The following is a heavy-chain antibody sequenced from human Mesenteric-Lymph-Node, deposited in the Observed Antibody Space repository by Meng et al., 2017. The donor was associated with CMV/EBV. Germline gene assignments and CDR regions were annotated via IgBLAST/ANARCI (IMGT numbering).Heavy chain of an antibody. J-gene: IGHJ4*02. Sequence: LPCPVYGGSFSDYYFNWIRQPPGKGLEWVGEINDSGATNDNPSLNRRVTISVDKSKNQFSLNLTSVTPADTAVYYCAASTLRAPFEFWGQGSLVTVSS. V-gene: IGHV4-34*01. CDR1: GGSFSDYY. D-gene: IGHD5/OR15-5a*01. CDR3: AASTLRAPFEF. CDR2: INDSGAT.